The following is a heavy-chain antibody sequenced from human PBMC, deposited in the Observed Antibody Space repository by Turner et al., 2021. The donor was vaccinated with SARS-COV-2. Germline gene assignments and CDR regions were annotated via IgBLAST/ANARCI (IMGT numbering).Heavy chain of an antibody. CDR1: GYTLTELS. V-gene: IGHV1-24*01. CDR3: ATAPPYCPNGVCASWFHP. D-gene: IGHD2-8*01. Sequence: QVQLVQSVAEVQKPGASVKVSCTGSGYTLTELSMHWVRQAPGKGLEWMGGFDPEDGETIYEHKFQDRVTMTEDTTTGTANMKLSSLRSEDTAVYDGATAPPYCPNGVCASWFHPWGQGTLVTVSS. J-gene: IGHJ5*02. CDR2: FDPEDGET.